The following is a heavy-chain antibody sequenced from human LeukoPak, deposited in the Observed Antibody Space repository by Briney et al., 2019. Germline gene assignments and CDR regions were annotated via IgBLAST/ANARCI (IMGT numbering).Heavy chain of an antibody. CDR1: GYTFTSYG. CDR2: ISAYNGNT. CDR3: ARDWGYDSSGYYVDY. Sequence: ASVKVSCKASGYTFTSYGISWVRQAPGHGLEWMGWISAYNGNTNYAQKLQGRVTMTTDTSTSTAYMELRSLRSDDTAVYYCARDWGYDSSGYYVDYWGQGTLVTVSS. V-gene: IGHV1-18*01. J-gene: IGHJ4*02. D-gene: IGHD3-22*01.